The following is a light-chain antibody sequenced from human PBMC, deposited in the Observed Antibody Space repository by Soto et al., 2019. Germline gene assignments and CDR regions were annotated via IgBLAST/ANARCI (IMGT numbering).Light chain of an antibody. CDR2: EVS. Sequence: QSALTQPASVSGSPGESITISCTGSSSDVGGYNFVSWYQQHPGKAPKLMIYEVSNRPSGVSNLFSGSKSGNTASLTISGLRAEDEADYYCNSYTSSNSRVFGGGTKLTVL. CDR3: NSYTSSNSRV. V-gene: IGLV2-14*01. J-gene: IGLJ3*02. CDR1: SSDVGGYNF.